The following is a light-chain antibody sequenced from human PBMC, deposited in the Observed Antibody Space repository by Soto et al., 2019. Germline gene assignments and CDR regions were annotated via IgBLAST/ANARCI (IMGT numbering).Light chain of an antibody. CDR3: AAWDDSLKGLV. Sequence: QSVLTQPPSASGTPGQRVAISCSGSSSNIGSNAVNWYQLLPVAAPKLLIYKNNLRPSGVPDRFSGSKSGASASLAISGLQSEDESDYDCAAWDDSLKGLVFGGGTKVTVL. CDR2: KNN. V-gene: IGLV1-44*01. CDR1: SSNIGSNA. J-gene: IGLJ2*01.